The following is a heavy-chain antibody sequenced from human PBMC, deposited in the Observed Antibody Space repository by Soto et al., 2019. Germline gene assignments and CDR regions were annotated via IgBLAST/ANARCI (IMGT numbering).Heavy chain of an antibody. CDR3: ARGMLIVLMVY. J-gene: IGHJ4*02. V-gene: IGHV4-39*01. D-gene: IGHD2-8*01. CDR1: GGSISSSSYY. CDR2: IYYSGST. Sequence: PSETLSLTCTVSGGSISSSSYYWGWIRQPPGKGLEWTGSIYYSGSTYYNPSLKSRVTISVDTSKNQFSLKLSSVTAADTAVYYCARGMLIVLMVYWGQGTLVTVSS.